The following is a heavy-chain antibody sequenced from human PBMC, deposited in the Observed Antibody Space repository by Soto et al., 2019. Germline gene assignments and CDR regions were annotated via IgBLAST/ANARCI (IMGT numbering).Heavy chain of an antibody. J-gene: IGHJ6*04. CDR3: ERLGGSGFYKGSRYYYYGMDV. V-gene: IGHV5-10-1*01. Sequence: PEQSLKISCKGSGYIFTSYWISWVRQMPGKGLEWMGRIDPSDSYTNYSPSFQGHVTISADKSISTAYLQWCSLKASDTAMYYCERLGGSGFYKGSRYYYYGMDVWGKGPTGTVS. CDR2: IDPSDSYT. D-gene: IGHD6-19*01. CDR1: GYIFTSYW.